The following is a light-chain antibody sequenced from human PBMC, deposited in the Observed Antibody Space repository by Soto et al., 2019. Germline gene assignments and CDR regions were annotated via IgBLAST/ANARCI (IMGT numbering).Light chain of an antibody. CDR1: SSNIGNNY. J-gene: IGLJ3*02. V-gene: IGLV1-51*02. CDR3: GTWDIRLNINWV. CDR2: ENN. Sequence: QCVLTQPPSVSAAPGQKGTISCSGSSSNIGNNYVSWYQHLPGTAPRLLIFENNKRPSGIPDRFSGSKSGTSATLAITGLQTGDEADYYCGTWDIRLNINWVFGGGTKVTVL.